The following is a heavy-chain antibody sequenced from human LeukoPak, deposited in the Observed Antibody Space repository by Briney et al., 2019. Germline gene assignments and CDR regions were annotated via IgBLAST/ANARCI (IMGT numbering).Heavy chain of an antibody. CDR3: ARWGGNYGRYAFDI. Sequence: ASVKVSCKASGYTFTSYYMHWVRRAPGQGLEWMGIINPSGGSTSYAQRFQGRVTMTRDASTSTVYMELYSLRSEDTAVYYCARWGGNYGRYAFDIWGQGTMVTVSS. J-gene: IGHJ3*02. D-gene: IGHD1-26*01. CDR1: GYTFTSYY. CDR2: INPSGGST. V-gene: IGHV1-46*01.